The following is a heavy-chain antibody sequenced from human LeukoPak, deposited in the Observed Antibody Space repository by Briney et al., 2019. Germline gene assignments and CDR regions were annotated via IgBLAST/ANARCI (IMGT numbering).Heavy chain of an antibody. Sequence: GGSLRLSCAASGFTFRSYWMHWVRQAPGKGLVWVSHINSDGSITSYADSVKGRFTISRDNAKNTLYLQMNSLRAEDTAVYYCARDAVDTANAVWGQGTTVTVSS. CDR2: INSDGSIT. CDR3: ARDAVDTANAV. CDR1: GFTFRSYW. D-gene: IGHD5-18*01. V-gene: IGHV3-74*01. J-gene: IGHJ6*02.